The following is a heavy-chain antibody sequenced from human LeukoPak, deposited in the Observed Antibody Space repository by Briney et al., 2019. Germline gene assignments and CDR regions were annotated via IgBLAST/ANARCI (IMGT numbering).Heavy chain of an antibody. CDR2: IIPIFGTA. CDR3: ARGALGYCSGGSCYYFDY. D-gene: IGHD2-15*01. V-gene: IGHV1-69*13. CDR1: GGTFSSYA. J-gene: IGHJ4*02. Sequence: SVKVSCKASGGTFSSYAISWVRQAPGQGLEWMGGIIPIFGTANYAQKFQGRVTITADESTSTAYMELSSLRSEDTAVYYCARGALGYCSGGSCYYFDYWGQGTLVTVSS.